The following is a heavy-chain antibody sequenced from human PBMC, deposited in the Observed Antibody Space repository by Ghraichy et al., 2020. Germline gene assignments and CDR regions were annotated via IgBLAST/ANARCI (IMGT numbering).Heavy chain of an antibody. V-gene: IGHV1-18*01. J-gene: IGHJ6*02. CDR2: ISAYNGNT. Sequence: ASVKVSCKASGYTFTSYGISWVRQAPGQGLEWMGWISAYNGNTNYAQKLQGRVTMTTDTSTSAAYMELRSLRSDDTAVYYCARDSLGYCSSTSCSNYYYYCGMDVCCHGTTVTVSS. CDR1: GYTFTSYG. D-gene: IGHD2-2*01. CDR3: ARDSLGYCSSTSCSNYYYYCGMDV.